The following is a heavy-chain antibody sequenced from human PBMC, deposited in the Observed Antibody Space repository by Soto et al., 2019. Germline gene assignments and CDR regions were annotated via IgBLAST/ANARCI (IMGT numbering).Heavy chain of an antibody. Sequence: PGGSLRLSCEASGFTFSNHGMHWVRQAPGKGLEWVSIIDIGGNTYYADSVKDRFTISRDNSRNTLYLHMDSLRAEDTAVYYCARGRGSTGYLGREHYFDYWGQGTLVTVSS. CDR2: IDIGGNT. CDR3: ARGRGSTGYLGREHYFDY. D-gene: IGHD2-2*01. J-gene: IGHJ4*02. CDR1: GFTFSNHG. V-gene: IGHV3-66*01.